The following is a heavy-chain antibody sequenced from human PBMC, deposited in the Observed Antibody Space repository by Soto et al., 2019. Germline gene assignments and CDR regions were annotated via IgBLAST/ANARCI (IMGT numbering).Heavy chain of an antibody. Sequence: GGAPGLFCVASGFKFSDHSMNRVRQSPGKGLQWIAYISSSSDNIYYAESVRGRFTVSRDNAKNALFLEMNSLRDDDTATYYCARLPKGSLVTAWGQGTRVTVSS. CDR3: ARLPKGSLVTA. CDR1: GFKFSDHS. V-gene: IGHV3-48*02. D-gene: IGHD2-21*02. CDR2: ISSSSDNI. J-gene: IGHJ4*02.